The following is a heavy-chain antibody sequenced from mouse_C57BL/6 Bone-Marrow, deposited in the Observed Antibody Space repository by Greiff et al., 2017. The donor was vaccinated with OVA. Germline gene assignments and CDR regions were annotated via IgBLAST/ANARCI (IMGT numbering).Heavy chain of an antibody. J-gene: IGHJ2*01. D-gene: IGHD3-3*01. V-gene: IGHV14-4*01. Sequence: EVKLQESGAELVRPGASVKLSCTASGFNIKDDYMHWVKQRPEQGLEWIGWIDPENGDTEYASKFQGKATITADTSSNTAYLQLSSLTSEDTAVYYCTGTRFDYWGQGTTLTVSS. CDR3: TGTRFDY. CDR1: GFNIKDDY. CDR2: IDPENGDT.